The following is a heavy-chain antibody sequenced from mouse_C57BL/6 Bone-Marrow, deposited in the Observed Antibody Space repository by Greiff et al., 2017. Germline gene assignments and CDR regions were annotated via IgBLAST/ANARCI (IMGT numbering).Heavy chain of an antibody. CDR1: GFNFKDYY. CDR2: IDPEDGET. Sequence: VQLQQSGAELVKPGASVKLSCTASGFNFKDYYMHWVKQRTEQGLEWIGRIDPEDGETKYAPKFPGKATITADTSSNTAYLPLSSLTSEDTAVYYCARLSWVFDYWGQGTTLTVSS. J-gene: IGHJ2*01. V-gene: IGHV14-2*01. D-gene: IGHD4-1*01. CDR3: ARLSWVFDY.